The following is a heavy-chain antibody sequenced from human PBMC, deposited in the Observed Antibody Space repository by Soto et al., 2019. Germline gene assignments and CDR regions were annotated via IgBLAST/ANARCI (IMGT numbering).Heavy chain of an antibody. Sequence: QVHLVESGGGVVQPGTSLRLSCVGSGFTFRSYVIHWVRQAPGKGLEWVALTSYDGSNNFYGESVKGRFTISRHNSRNTVEVQMDSLRFEDTALYYCARWGTTGGLDVWGQGTLVSVSS. D-gene: IGHD3-16*01. CDR1: GFTFRSYV. CDR2: TSYDGSNN. V-gene: IGHV3-33*05. J-gene: IGHJ4*02. CDR3: ARWGTTGGLDV.